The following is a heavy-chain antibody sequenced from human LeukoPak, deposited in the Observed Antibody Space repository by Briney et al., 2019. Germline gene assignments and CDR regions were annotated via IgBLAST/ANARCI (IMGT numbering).Heavy chain of an antibody. V-gene: IGHV3-23*01. Sequence: GGSLRLSCAASGFTFSTYAMTWVRQAPGKGLEWVSAISGSGSTTYYADSVKGRFTISRDNSKNTVYVQMNSLRAEDTAVYYCARGPYSGSYSDWGQGTLVTVSS. CDR3: ARGPYSGSYSD. J-gene: IGHJ4*02. CDR2: ISGSGSTT. D-gene: IGHD1-26*01. CDR1: GFTFSTYA.